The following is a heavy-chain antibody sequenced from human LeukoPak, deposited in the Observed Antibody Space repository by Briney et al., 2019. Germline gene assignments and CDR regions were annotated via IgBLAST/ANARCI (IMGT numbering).Heavy chain of an antibody. CDR1: GYTFTSYG. V-gene: IGHV7-4-1*02. J-gene: IGHJ4*02. Sequence: ASVKVSCKASGYTFTSYGISWVRQAPGQGLEWMGWINTNTGNPTYAQGFTGRFVFSLDTSVSTAYLQISSLKAEDTAVYYCARGRVVVVAATPNLQYWGQGTLVTVSS. CDR3: ARGRVVVVAATPNLQY. D-gene: IGHD2-15*01. CDR2: INTNTGNP.